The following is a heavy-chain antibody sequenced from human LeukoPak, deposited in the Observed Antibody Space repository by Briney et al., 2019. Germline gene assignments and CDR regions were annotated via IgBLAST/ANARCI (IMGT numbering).Heavy chain of an antibody. CDR3: AKGGPGEVTNFDY. V-gene: IGHV3-30*02. J-gene: IGHJ4*02. Sequence: HPGGSLRLSCAASGFNFSSYGMHWVRQAPGKGLEWVSFIRYDETNRYYADSVKGRFTISRDNSKSTLYLQMNSLRAEDTAFYYCAKGGPGEVTNFDYWGQGTLVTVSS. CDR2: IRYDETNR. CDR1: GFNFSSYG. D-gene: IGHD3-16*01.